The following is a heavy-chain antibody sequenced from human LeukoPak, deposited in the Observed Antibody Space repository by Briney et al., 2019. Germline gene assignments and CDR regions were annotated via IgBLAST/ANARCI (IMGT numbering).Heavy chain of an antibody. D-gene: IGHD2-2*01. CDR1: GFTFSSYW. CDR3: AFNGVVPAATHPYYFDY. Sequence: PGGSLRLSCAASGFTFSSYWMSWVRQAPGKGLEWVANIKQDGSEKYYVDSVKGRFTISRDNAKNSLYLQMNSLRAEDTAVYYCAFNGVVPAATHPYYFDYWGQGTLVTVSS. CDR2: IKQDGSEK. J-gene: IGHJ4*02. V-gene: IGHV3-7*01.